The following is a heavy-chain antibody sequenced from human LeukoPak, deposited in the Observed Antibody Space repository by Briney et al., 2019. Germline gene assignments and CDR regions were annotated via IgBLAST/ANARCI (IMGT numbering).Heavy chain of an antibody. Sequence: GGSLRLSCAASGFTVNTNYMSWVRQAQGKGLEWVSAIYSSGSTYYAESVKGRFTIFRDNSKNTLYLQMNSLRAEDTAVYYCARDGGLAPYSSSTPFDYWGQGTLVTVSS. CDR3: ARDGGLAPYSSSTPFDY. D-gene: IGHD6-6*01. J-gene: IGHJ4*02. CDR1: GFTVNTNY. V-gene: IGHV3-66*03. CDR2: IYSSGST.